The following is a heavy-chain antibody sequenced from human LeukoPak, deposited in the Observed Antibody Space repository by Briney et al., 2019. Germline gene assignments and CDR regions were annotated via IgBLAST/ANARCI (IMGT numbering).Heavy chain of an antibody. CDR3: ARGVNEDIVATTEFDY. D-gene: IGHD5-12*01. CDR2: INHSGST. Sequence: SETLSLTCAVYGESFSGYYWSWIRQPPGKGLEWIGEINHSGSTNYNPSLKSRVTISVDTSKNQFSLKLSSVTAADTAVYYCARGVNEDIVATTEFDYWGQGTLVTVSS. V-gene: IGHV4-34*01. J-gene: IGHJ4*02. CDR1: GESFSGYY.